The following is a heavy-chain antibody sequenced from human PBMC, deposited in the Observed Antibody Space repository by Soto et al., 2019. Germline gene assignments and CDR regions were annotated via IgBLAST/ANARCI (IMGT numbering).Heavy chain of an antibody. V-gene: IGHV3-23*01. CDR3: AKDSRPAAPYYYYDMDV. CDR2: ISGSGGST. Sequence: PGGSLRLSCAAYGFTFSSYALTWVRQAPGKGLEWVSAISGSGGSTYYADSVKGRFTISRDNSKNTLSLQMNSLRAEDTAIYFCAKDSRPAAPYYYYDMDVWGQGTTVTVSS. D-gene: IGHD2-2*01. J-gene: IGHJ6*02. CDR1: GFTFSSYA.